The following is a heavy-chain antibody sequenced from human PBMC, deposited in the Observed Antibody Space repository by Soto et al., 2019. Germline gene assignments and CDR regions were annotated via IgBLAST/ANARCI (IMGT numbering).Heavy chain of an antibody. CDR1: GYTFTSYA. Sequence: ASVKVSCKASGYTFTSYAMHWVRQAPGQRLEWMGWINAGNGNTKYSQKFQGRVTITRDTSASTAYMELSSLRSEDTAVYYCARVSSGWYAVPTNFDYWGQGTLVTVSS. J-gene: IGHJ4*02. CDR2: INAGNGNT. V-gene: IGHV1-3*01. D-gene: IGHD6-19*01. CDR3: ARVSSGWYAVPTNFDY.